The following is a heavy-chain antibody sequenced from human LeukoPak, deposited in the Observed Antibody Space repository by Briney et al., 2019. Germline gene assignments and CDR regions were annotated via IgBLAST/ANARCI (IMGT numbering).Heavy chain of an antibody. V-gene: IGHV4-34*01. J-gene: IGHJ4*02. CDR2: TNHSGST. CDR1: GWSFSGYY. Sequence: PSETLSLTCAVYGWSFSGYYRSWIRQPPGKGLEWIGETNHSGSTNYNPSLKSRVTISVDTSKNQLSLKLSSVTAGDTPVYGRARMGKNYSHRLYSFDSWGQGTLVTVSS. D-gene: IGHD4-11*01. CDR3: ARMGKNYSHRLYSFDS.